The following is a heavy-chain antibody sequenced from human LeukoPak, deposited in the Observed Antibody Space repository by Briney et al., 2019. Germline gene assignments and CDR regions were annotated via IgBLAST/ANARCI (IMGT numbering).Heavy chain of an antibody. Sequence: GGSLRLSCAASGFTFSSYSMNWVRQAPGKGLEWVSAISGSGGSTYYADSVKGRFTISRDNSKNTLYLQMNSLRAEDTAVYYCARELRKVRGVILHYYYYMDVWGKGTTVTISS. CDR1: GFTFSSYS. CDR2: ISGSGGST. CDR3: ARELRKVRGVILHYYYYMDV. V-gene: IGHV3-23*01. D-gene: IGHD3-10*01. J-gene: IGHJ6*03.